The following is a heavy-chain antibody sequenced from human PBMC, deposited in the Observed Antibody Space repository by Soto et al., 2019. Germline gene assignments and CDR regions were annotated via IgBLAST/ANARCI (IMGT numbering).Heavy chain of an antibody. CDR3: ARINGGSPDF. CDR2: IFHDGTA. D-gene: IGHD2-15*01. J-gene: IGHJ4*02. V-gene: IGHV4-4*02. Sequence: PSETLSLTCAVSGVSISSGNWWTWVRQTPQRGLEYIGEIFHDGTANYYPSFERRVAISVDTSKNQFSLKLTSVTAADTAVYYCARINGGSPDFWGQGTLVTVSS. CDR1: GVSISSGNW.